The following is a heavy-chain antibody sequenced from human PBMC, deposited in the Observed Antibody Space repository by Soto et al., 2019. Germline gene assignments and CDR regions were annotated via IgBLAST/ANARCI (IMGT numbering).Heavy chain of an antibody. D-gene: IGHD3-10*01. CDR3: ARASFRGTFAY. CDR2: IYYSGST. J-gene: IGHJ4*02. Sequence: PSEPLSLTCTVSGGSISSYYWSWIRQPPGKGLEWIGYIYYSGSTNYNPSLKSRVTISVDTSKNQFSLKLSSVTAADTAVYYCARASFRGTFAYWGQGTLVTVSS. V-gene: IGHV4-59*01. CDR1: GGSISSYY.